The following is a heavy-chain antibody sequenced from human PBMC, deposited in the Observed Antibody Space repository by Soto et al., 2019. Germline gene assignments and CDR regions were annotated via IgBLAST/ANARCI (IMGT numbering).Heavy chain of an antibody. D-gene: IGHD2-2*01. V-gene: IGHV3-66*01. J-gene: IGHJ3*02. Sequence: GGSLRLSCAASGFTVISNYMSWVRQAPGKGLEWVSVIYSGGSTYYADSVKGRFTISRDNSKNTLYLQMNSLRAEDTAVYYCAREGNVVVPAAMRAFDIWGQGTMVTVSS. CDR1: GFTVISNY. CDR2: IYSGGST. CDR3: AREGNVVVPAAMRAFDI.